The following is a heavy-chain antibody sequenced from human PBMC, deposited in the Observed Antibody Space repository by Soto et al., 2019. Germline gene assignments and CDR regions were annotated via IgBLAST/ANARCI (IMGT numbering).Heavy chain of an antibody. CDR2: ISYDGSNK. CDR3: ARDLGYGSENAFDI. J-gene: IGHJ3*02. CDR1: GFTFSSYA. Sequence: QVQLVESGGGVVQPGRSLRLSCAASGFTFSSYAMHWVRQXPXXXLXWVAVISYDGSNKYYADSVKGRFTISRDNSKNTLXLQMNSLRAEDTAVYXCARDLGYGSENAFDIWGQGTMVTVSS. V-gene: IGHV3-30-3*01. D-gene: IGHD3-10*01.